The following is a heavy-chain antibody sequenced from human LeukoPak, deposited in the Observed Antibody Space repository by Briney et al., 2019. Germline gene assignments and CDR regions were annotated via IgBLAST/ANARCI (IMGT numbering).Heavy chain of an antibody. D-gene: IGHD3-10*01. Sequence: GGSLRLSCAASGFTFSSYGMHWVRQAPGKGLEWVAVIWYDGSNKYYADSVKGRFTISRDNSKNTLYLQMNSLRAEDTAVYYCAKNSNYYGSGSPGGYFDYWGQGTLVTVSS. V-gene: IGHV3-33*06. CDR2: IWYDGSNK. CDR1: GFTFSSYG. CDR3: AKNSNYYGSGSPGGYFDY. J-gene: IGHJ4*02.